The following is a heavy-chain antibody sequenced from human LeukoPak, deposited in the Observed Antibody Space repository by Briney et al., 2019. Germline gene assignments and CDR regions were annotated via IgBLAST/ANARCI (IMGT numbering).Heavy chain of an antibody. J-gene: IGHJ4*02. CDR3: AKGVRAVAGTSWPN. Sequence: PGGSLRLSCAASGLSLSSYVMSWVRQAPGMGLEWVSTISGSGGSTYFADSLKGRFTISRDNSKNTLYLQLNSLRAEDTAVYYCAKGVRAVAGTSWPNWGQGTLVTVSS. CDR1: GLSLSSYV. D-gene: IGHD6-19*01. V-gene: IGHV3-23*01. CDR2: ISGSGGST.